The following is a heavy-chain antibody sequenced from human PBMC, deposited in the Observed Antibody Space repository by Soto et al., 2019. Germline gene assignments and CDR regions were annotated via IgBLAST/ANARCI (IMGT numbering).Heavy chain of an antibody. Sequence: GGSLRLSCAASGFTVSNNYMSWVRQAPGKGLEWVSVVYSGGSTYYADSVRGRFTISRDNSKNTVYLQMNSLRAEDTAVYYCARDLVLTGYSDYYYYGMDVWGQGTTVTVSS. CDR1: GFTVSNNY. V-gene: IGHV3-53*01. J-gene: IGHJ6*02. D-gene: IGHD3-9*01. CDR3: ARDLVLTGYSDYYYYGMDV. CDR2: VYSGGST.